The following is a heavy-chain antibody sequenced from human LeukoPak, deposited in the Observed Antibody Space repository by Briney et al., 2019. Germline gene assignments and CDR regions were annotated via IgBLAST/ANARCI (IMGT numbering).Heavy chain of an antibody. CDR3: AKDGIRYSGFDP. J-gene: IGHJ5*02. CDR2: INTNSGGT. CDR1: GYTFTGYY. D-gene: IGHD3-9*01. Sequence: ASVKVSCTASGYTFTGYYMHWMRQTPGQGLEWMGWINTNSGGTNYAQKFQGRVTMTRDTSISTAYMELSRLRSDDTVFYFRAKDGIRYSGFDPWGQGTLVTVSS. V-gene: IGHV1-2*02.